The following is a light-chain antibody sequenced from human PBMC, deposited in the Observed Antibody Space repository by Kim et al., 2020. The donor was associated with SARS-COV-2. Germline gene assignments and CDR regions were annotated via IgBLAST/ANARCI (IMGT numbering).Light chain of an antibody. CDR3: QQNKKLPSAPP. CDR1: PSIGNQ. J-gene: IGKJ4*01. V-gene: IGKV3-11*01. Sequence: GEGTTLLCMASPSIGNQLAWYQPTRGQAPQVLNYKAGIKATCIPDKVSGSGSGTKFTFPISSLDPEDFAIYFCQQNKKLPSAPPFGGGTKLEI. CDR2: KAG.